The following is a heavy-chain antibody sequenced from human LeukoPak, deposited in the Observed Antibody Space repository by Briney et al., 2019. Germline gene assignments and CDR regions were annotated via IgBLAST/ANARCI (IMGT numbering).Heavy chain of an antibody. CDR1: GFTFSSYA. CDR2: ISGSGGST. D-gene: IGHD3-16*02. V-gene: IGHV3-23*01. CDR3: AKDGGSHGRLRLGELSYPRY. J-gene: IGHJ4*02. Sequence: PGGSLRLSCAASGFTFSSYAMSWVRQAPGKGLEWVSAISGSGGSTYYVDSVKGRFTISRDNSKNTLYLQMNSLRAEDTAVYYCAKDGGSHGRLRLGELSYPRYWGQGTLVTVSS.